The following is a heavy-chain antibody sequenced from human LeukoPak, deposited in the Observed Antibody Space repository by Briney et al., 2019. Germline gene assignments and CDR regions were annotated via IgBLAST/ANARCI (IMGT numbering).Heavy chain of an antibody. CDR1: GITVSTNY. Sequence: GGSLRLSCAASGITVSTNYMSWVRQAPGKGLEWVSIAFSDGRTFYADSVKGRFTISRDSSKNTVFLQMNSLRAEDTAVYYCARGDFDYWGQGTLVTVSS. V-gene: IGHV3-53*01. CDR2: AFSDGRT. CDR3: ARGDFDY. J-gene: IGHJ4*02.